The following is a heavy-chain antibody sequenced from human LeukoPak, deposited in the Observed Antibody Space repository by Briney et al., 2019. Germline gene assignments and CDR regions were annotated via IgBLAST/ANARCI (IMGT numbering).Heavy chain of an antibody. Sequence: SETLSPTRTVSGGSITIGSYLWTWIRQPAGKGLEGLGRMQTNGNTNYNPSLKSRVAISIDTPKNQFSLQLSSVTAAETAVYYCARGLSNAWEVQAYWGQGTLVTVSS. CDR1: GGSITIGSYL. D-gene: IGHD1-26*01. CDR2: MQTNGNT. CDR3: ARGLSNAWEVQAY. J-gene: IGHJ4*02. V-gene: IGHV4-61*02.